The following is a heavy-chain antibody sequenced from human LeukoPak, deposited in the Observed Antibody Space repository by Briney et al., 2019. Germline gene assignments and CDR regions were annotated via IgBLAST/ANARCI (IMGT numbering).Heavy chain of an antibody. J-gene: IGHJ4*02. CDR3: ARNFHRRLYDSSGYYPY. V-gene: IGHV4-34*01. Sequence: SETLSLTCAVYGGSFSGYYWSWLRQPPGKGLEWIGEINHSGSTNYNPSLKSRVTISVDTSKNQFSLKLSSVTAADTAVYYCARNFHRRLYDSSGYYPYWGQGTLVTVSS. CDR1: GGSFSGYY. D-gene: IGHD3-22*01. CDR2: INHSGST.